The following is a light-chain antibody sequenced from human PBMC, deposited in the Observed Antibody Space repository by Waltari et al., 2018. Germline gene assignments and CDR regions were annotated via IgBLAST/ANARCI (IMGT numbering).Light chain of an antibody. V-gene: IGKV3-15*01. CDR2: GAS. Sequence: EVVMTQSPATLSVSPGERVALSCRASQSVSTRLAWYQQKPGQAPRLLIHGASTRATGVPARFSGGWSGTEFTLAISGLQSEDSAIYYCQQYNNWWSFGQGTKVEI. CDR3: QQYNNWWS. J-gene: IGKJ1*01. CDR1: QSVSTR.